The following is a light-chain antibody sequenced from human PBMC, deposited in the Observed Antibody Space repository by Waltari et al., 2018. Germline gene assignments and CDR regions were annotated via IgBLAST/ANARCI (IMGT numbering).Light chain of an antibody. CDR3: CSYEATNTLV. J-gene: IGLJ1*01. Sequence: QSALTQPRSVSGSPGQSVTISFTGTRAHLGGSIYVSWYQQHPGKAPKVVIYDINKWPSGVPDRFSGSKSGNTASLTISGLQAEDEADYYCCSYEATNTLVFGTGTKVTVL. V-gene: IGLV2-11*02. CDR2: DIN. CDR1: RAHLGGSIY.